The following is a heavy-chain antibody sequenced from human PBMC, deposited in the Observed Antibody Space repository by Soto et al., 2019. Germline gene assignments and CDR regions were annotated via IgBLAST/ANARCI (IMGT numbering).Heavy chain of an antibody. CDR3: ARTPTGQDQYYFDY. CDR1: GGSISSGGYC. Sequence: QVQLQESGPGLVKPSQTLSLTCTVSGGSISSGGYCWSWIRQHPGKGLEWIGYIYYSGSTYYNPSLKSRVTIAVDTSKNHFSPKLSSVTAADTAVYYCARTPTGQDQYYFDYWGQGTLVTVSS. CDR2: IYYSGST. J-gene: IGHJ4*02. D-gene: IGHD1-1*01. V-gene: IGHV4-31*03.